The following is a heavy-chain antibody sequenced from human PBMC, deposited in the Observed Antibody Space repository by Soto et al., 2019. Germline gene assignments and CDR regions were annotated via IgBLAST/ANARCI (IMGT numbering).Heavy chain of an antibody. CDR3: ARTSYQLLMFDY. V-gene: IGHV4-59*01. D-gene: IGHD2-2*01. CDR2: VSYSGST. Sequence: QVQLQEPGPGLVKPSETLSLTCTVSSGSISIYSWSWIRQPPGKGLEWIGYVSYSGSTNYNPSLKSRVTISVDTSKNQFSLKLSSVTAADTAVYYCARTSYQLLMFDYWGQGTLVTVSS. CDR1: SGSISIYS. J-gene: IGHJ4*02.